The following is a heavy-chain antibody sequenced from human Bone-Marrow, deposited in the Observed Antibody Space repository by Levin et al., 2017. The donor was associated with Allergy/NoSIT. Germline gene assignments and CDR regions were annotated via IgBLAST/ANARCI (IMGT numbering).Heavy chain of an antibody. CDR1: GFTFSGYW. Sequence: GGSLRLSCASSGFTFSGYWMAWVRQAPGKGLEWVANINRDGGDGYSVDSVKGRFTISRDNARNSLDLQMNSLRVEDTAVYYCARNGAWSFELWGHGTLVTVSS. CDR2: INRDGGDG. D-gene: IGHD3-10*01. J-gene: IGHJ1*01. CDR3: ARNGAWSFEL. V-gene: IGHV3-7*02.